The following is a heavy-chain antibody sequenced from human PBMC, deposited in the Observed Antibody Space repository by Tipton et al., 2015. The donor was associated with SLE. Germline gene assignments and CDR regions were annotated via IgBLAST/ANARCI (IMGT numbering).Heavy chain of an antibody. D-gene: IGHD2/OR15-2a*01. Sequence: QSGPEVKKPGASVKVSCKASGYTFTGYYMHWVRQAPGQGLEWMGWINPNSGGTNYAQKFQGRVTMTRDTSISTAYMELSRLRSDDTAVYYCARDGWGSRASENNFDVWGQGTVVSVSS. V-gene: IGHV1-2*02. CDR1: GYTFTGYY. CDR3: ARDGWGSRASENNFDV. J-gene: IGHJ3*01. CDR2: INPNSGGT.